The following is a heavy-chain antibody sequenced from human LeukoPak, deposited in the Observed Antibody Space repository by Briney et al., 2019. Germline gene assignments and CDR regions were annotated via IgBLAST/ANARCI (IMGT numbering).Heavy chain of an antibody. D-gene: IGHD4-17*01. CDR3: ARGPMTAVDH. CDR1: GYTFTRYY. J-gene: IGHJ4*02. CDR2: INPSGGSA. V-gene: IGHV1-46*01. Sequence: ASVKVSCKASGYTFTRYYMHWVRQAPGQGIEWMGGINPSGGSATYAQKFQGRVTMTRDTSTSTVYMELSSLRSEDTAVYYCARGPMTAVDHWGQGTLVTVSS.